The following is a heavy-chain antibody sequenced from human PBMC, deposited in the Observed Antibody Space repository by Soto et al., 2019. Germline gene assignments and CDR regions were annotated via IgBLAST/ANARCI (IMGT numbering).Heavy chain of an antibody. D-gene: IGHD1-1*01. CDR2: IIPIFGTA. Sequence: QVQLVQSGAEVKKPGSSVKVSCKASGGTFSSYAISWVRQAPGQGLEWMGGIIPIFGTANYAQKFQGRVTITADESTSTAYMELSSLRSEDTAVYYCARDEAPYNWNDGVRGNWFDPWGQGTLVTVSS. CDR1: GGTFSSYA. CDR3: ARDEAPYNWNDGVRGNWFDP. V-gene: IGHV1-69*01. J-gene: IGHJ5*02.